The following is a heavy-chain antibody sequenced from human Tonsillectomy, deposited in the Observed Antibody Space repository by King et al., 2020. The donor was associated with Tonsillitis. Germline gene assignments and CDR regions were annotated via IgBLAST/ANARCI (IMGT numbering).Heavy chain of an antibody. CDR2: ISGYNGNR. Sequence: QLVQSGAEVKKPGASVKVSCKASGYTFTGYGISWVRQAPGQGLEWMGWISGYNGNRNYAQKFQGRVTMTLDTSTSTGYRELRSLRSDDPAVYYCARYLTSLWFGELFRHFDYWGQGTLVTVSS. V-gene: IGHV1-18*04. D-gene: IGHD3-10*01. CDR3: ARYLTSLWFGELFRHFDY. J-gene: IGHJ4*02. CDR1: GYTFTGYG.